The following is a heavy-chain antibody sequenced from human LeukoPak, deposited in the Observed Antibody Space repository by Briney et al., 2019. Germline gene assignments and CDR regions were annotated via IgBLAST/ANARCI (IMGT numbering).Heavy chain of an antibody. D-gene: IGHD6-13*01. Sequence: GGSLRLSCAASGFTFSSYSMNWVRQAPGKGLEWVSSISSSSSYIYYADSVKGRFTISRDNAKNSLYLQMNSLRAEDTAVYYCARGLVGGYYSSSFWGQGTLVTVSS. CDR1: GFTFSSYS. V-gene: IGHV3-21*01. CDR3: ARGLVGGYYSSSF. J-gene: IGHJ4*02. CDR2: ISSSSSYI.